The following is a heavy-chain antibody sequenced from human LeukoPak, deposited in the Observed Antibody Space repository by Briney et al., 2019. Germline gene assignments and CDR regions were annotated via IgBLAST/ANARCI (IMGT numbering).Heavy chain of an antibody. CDR3: AKVNVDTAMVSYFDY. D-gene: IGHD5-18*01. CDR1: GFTFSSYA. J-gene: IGHJ4*02. Sequence: GGSLRLSCAASGFTFSSYAMSWVRQAPGKGLEWVSAISGSGGSTYYAGSVKGRFTISRDNSKNTLYLQMNSLRAEDTAVYYCAKVNVDTAMVSYFDYWGQGTLVTVSS. CDR2: ISGSGGST. V-gene: IGHV3-23*01.